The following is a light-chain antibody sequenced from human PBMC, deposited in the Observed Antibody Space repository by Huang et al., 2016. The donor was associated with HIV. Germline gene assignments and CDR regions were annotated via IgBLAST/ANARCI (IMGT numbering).Light chain of an antibody. CDR2: LGS. CDR3: MQSAETPFT. CDR1: KSLLQNYGYND. Sequence: IVLTQSPLSLPVTPGEPASISCRSSKSLLQNYGYNDLQWYVQKPGPSPQRLISLGSDRAAGVPDRFTGSGSGTHFTRQISSVEAEDVGVYYCMQSAETPFTFGPGTKVDI. J-gene: IGKJ3*01. V-gene: IGKV2-28*01.